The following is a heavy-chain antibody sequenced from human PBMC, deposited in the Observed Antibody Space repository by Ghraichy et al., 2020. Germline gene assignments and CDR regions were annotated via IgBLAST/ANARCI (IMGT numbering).Heavy chain of an antibody. J-gene: IGHJ5*02. CDR1: GFSFSAYY. V-gene: IGHV3-11*06. Sequence: LSLTCAASGFSFSAYYMSWIRQAPGKGLEWVSYISSSGSFTNYADSVKGRFTISRDNAKNSLYLQMSSLRAEDTAVYYCARDFSVTPVNYFDPWGQGTLVTVSS. CDR3: ARDFSVTPVNYFDP. D-gene: IGHD4-23*01. CDR2: ISSSGSFT.